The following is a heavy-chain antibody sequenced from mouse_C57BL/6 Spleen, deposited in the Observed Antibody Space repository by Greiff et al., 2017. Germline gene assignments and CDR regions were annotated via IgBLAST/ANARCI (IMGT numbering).Heavy chain of an antibody. D-gene: IGHD2-5*01. Sequence: EVKLQESGPGLVKPSQSLSLTCSVTGYSITSGYYWNWIRQFPGNKLEWMGYISYDGSNNYNPSLKNRISITRDTSKNQFFLKLNSVTTEDTATYYCARAPYYSNPYAMDYWGQGTSVTVSS. V-gene: IGHV3-6*01. CDR3: ARAPYYSNPYAMDY. CDR1: GYSITSGYY. J-gene: IGHJ4*01. CDR2: ISYDGSN.